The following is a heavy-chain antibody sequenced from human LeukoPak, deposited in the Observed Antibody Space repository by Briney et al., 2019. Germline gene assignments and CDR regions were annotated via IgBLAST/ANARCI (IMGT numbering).Heavy chain of an antibody. J-gene: IGHJ4*02. CDR2: VKYDGSTT. CDR1: GFTFSGYC. D-gene: IGHD3/OR15-3a*01. V-gene: IGHV3-74*01. Sequence: GGSLRLSCAASGFTFSGYCMHWVRQAPGKGLVWVSRVKYDGSTTAYADSVKGRFTISRDNTRNILYLEMNSLRVEDTAVYYCARDLNWLLFDYWGQGALVTVSS. CDR3: ARDLNWLLFDY.